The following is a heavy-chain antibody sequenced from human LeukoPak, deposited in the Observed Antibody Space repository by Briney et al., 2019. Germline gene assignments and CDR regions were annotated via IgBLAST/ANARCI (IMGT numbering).Heavy chain of an antibody. V-gene: IGHV4-38-2*02. CDR1: GYSISSGYY. CDR2: IYHSGST. CDR3: ARGIPLLKWFDP. Sequence: SETLSLTCTVSGYSISSGYYWGWIRPPPGKGLEWIGSIYHSGSTYYNPSLKSRLTMSVDTSKNQFSLKMTSVTAADTAMYYCARGIPLLKWFDPWGLGTLVTVSS. D-gene: IGHD2-21*01. J-gene: IGHJ5*02.